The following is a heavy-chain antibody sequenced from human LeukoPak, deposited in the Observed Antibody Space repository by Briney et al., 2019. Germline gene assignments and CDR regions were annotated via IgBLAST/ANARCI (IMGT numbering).Heavy chain of an antibody. CDR3: ARGEYYYDSSGPTRDNWFDP. Sequence: GEALKISCKGSGYSFTSYWSGWVRQMAGKGLEGMGIIYPGDSDTRYSPCFQGQVTISADKSITTAYLQWSSLKASDTAMYYCARGEYYYDSSGPTRDNWFDPWGQGTLVTVSS. CDR1: GYSFTSYW. CDR2: IYPGDSDT. V-gene: IGHV5-51*01. J-gene: IGHJ5*02. D-gene: IGHD3-22*01.